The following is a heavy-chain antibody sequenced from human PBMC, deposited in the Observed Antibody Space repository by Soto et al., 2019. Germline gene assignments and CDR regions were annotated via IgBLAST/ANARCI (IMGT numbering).Heavy chain of an antibody. CDR1: GGSISRGGYS. Sequence: SETLSLTCAVSGGSISRGGYSWSWIRQPPGKGLEWIGYIYHSGSTYYNPSLKSRVTISVDRSKNQFSLKLSSVTAADTAVYYCARDQYGPGSYYNWGQGTLVTVSS. J-gene: IGHJ4*02. CDR2: IYHSGST. V-gene: IGHV4-30-2*01. D-gene: IGHD3-10*01. CDR3: ARDQYGPGSYYN.